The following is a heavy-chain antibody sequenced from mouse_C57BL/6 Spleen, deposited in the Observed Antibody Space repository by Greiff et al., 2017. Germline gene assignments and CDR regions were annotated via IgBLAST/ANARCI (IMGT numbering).Heavy chain of an antibody. J-gene: IGHJ4*01. CDR2: INPSSGYT. V-gene: IGHV1-4*01. CDR1: GYTFTSYT. Sequence: QVQLQQSGAELARPGASVKMSCKASGYTFTSYTMHWVKQRPGQGLEWIGYINPSSGYTKYNQKFKDKATLTADKSSSTAYMQLSSLTSEDSAVYYCARSFYYDYDGAMDYWGQGTSVTVSS. D-gene: IGHD2-4*01. CDR3: ARSFYYDYDGAMDY.